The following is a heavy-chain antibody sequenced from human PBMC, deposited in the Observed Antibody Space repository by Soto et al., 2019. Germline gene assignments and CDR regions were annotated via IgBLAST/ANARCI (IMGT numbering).Heavy chain of an antibody. J-gene: IGHJ4*02. Sequence: QVQLVQSGAELKKPGSSMKVSCKTSGGSFNSFSFTWVRQAPGQGLEWVGRIIPVLGLTAYAQKFQGRITISADKSTSTAYMELSRLTSEDTAVYYCATDNDNAYEFWGQGTLVTVSS. CDR2: IIPVLGLT. D-gene: IGHD1-1*01. CDR1: GGSFNSFS. CDR3: ATDNDNAYEF. V-gene: IGHV1-69*08.